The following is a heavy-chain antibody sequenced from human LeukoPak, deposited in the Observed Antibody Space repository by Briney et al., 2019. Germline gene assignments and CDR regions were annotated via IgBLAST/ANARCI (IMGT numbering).Heavy chain of an antibody. J-gene: IGHJ4*02. Sequence: PGGSLRLSCAASGFTFDDYAMHWVRQAPGKGLEWVSGISWNSGSIGYADSVKGRFTISRDNAKNSLYLQMNSLRAEDTALYYCARLREIPVFGVVTKSTSYFDYWGQGTLVTVPS. CDR2: ISWNSGSI. V-gene: IGHV3-9*01. CDR1: GFTFDDYA. D-gene: IGHD3-3*01. CDR3: ARLREIPVFGVVTKSTSYFDY.